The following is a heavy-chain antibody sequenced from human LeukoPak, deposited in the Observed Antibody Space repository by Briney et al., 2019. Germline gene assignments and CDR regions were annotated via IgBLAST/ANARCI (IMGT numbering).Heavy chain of an antibody. Sequence: GGSLRLSCAASGFTFSRHWMSWVRQAPGKGLEWVSSITSSSSYIYYADSVKGRFTISRDNAKNSLYLQMDSLRVEDTAEYYCARDPYSGNYGAYYYYYMDVWGKGTTVTVSS. CDR3: ARDPYSGNYGAYYYYYMDV. J-gene: IGHJ6*03. CDR1: GFTFSRHW. V-gene: IGHV3-21*06. CDR2: ITSSSSYI. D-gene: IGHD1-26*01.